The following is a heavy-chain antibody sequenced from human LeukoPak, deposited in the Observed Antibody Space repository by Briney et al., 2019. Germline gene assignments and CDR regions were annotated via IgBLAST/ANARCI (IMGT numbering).Heavy chain of an antibody. CDR2: IRQDGSDK. D-gene: IGHD3-3*01. CDR3: TTDHRTIYGVVFPDY. V-gene: IGHV3-7*01. Sequence: PGGSLRLSCAASGFTFSSYWMSWVRQAPGKGLEWVANIRQDGSDKYYVDSVKGRFTISRDNAKNSLYLQMNSLRAEDTAVYYCTTDHRTIYGVVFPDYWGQGTLVTVSS. CDR1: GFTFSSYW. J-gene: IGHJ4*02.